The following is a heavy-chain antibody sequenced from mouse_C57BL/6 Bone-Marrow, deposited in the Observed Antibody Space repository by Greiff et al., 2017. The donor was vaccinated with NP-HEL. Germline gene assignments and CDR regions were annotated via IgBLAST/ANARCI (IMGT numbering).Heavy chain of an antibody. CDR1: GYTFISYW. CDR3: ASIYYGNDY. V-gene: IGHV1-61*01. J-gene: IGHJ2*01. Sequence: QVQLQQPGAELVRPGSSVKLSCKASGYTFISYWMDWVKQRPGQGLEWIGNIYPSDSETHYNQKFKDKATLTVDKSSSTAYMQLSSLTSEDSAVYYCASIYYGNDYWGQGTTLTVSS. CDR2: IYPSDSET. D-gene: IGHD2-1*01.